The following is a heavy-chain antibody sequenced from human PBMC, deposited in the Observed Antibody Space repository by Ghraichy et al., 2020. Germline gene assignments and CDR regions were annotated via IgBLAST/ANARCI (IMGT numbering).Heavy chain of an antibody. CDR1: GGSVTSGGYF. Sequence: SETLSLTCSVSGGSVTSGGYFWSWIRQHPGEGLEWIGYMFHSGSPYYNPSLKSRVTISVDTSENQFSLKLSSVTAADTAVYYCARGKYCTSTNCHLDLWGQGTLVSVSS. CDR2: MFHSGSP. D-gene: IGHD2-2*01. J-gene: IGHJ5*02. CDR3: ARGKYCTSTNCHLDL. V-gene: IGHV4-31*03.